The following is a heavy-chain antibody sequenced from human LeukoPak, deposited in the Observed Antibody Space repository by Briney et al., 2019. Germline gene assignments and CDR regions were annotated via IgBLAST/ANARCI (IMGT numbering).Heavy chain of an antibody. Sequence: GGSLRLSCAASGFTFSSYGMSWVRQAPGTGLEWVANINQDGNEKYSVDSVKGRFTVSRDNANNSLYLEMNSLRAEDTGVYYCALSMVRGPFSFYYSGVDVWGPGTAVTVSS. J-gene: IGHJ6*01. V-gene: IGHV3-7*01. D-gene: IGHD3-10*01. CDR2: INQDGNEK. CDR3: ALSMVRGPFSFYYSGVDV. CDR1: GFTFSSYG.